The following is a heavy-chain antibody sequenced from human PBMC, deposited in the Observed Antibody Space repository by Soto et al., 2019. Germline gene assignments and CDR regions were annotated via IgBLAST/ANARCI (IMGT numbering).Heavy chain of an antibody. V-gene: IGHV4-59*01. D-gene: IGHD3-10*01. CDR1: GGSISNYY. Sequence: SETLSLTCTVSGGSISNYYWSWIRQPPGKGLEWIGYIYYSGSTNYNPSLKSRVTISVDTSKNQFSLKLSSVTAADTAVYYCARLRITMVRGVINGDYYFDYWGQGTLVTSPQ. J-gene: IGHJ4*02. CDR2: IYYSGST. CDR3: ARLRITMVRGVINGDYYFDY.